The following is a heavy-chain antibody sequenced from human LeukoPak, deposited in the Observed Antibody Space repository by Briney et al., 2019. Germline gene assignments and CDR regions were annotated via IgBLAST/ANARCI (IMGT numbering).Heavy chain of an antibody. V-gene: IGHV4-59*01. CDR2: TYYSGSA. D-gene: IGHD5-24*01. J-gene: IGHJ4*02. Sequence: SETLSLTCAVSGGSISSYYWSWIRQPPGKGLEWIGYTYYSGSANYSPSLKSQVTMSVDTSKNQFSLRLSSVTAADTAVYYCARGGSRDGYNRPLDYWGQGTLVSVSS. CDR1: GGSISSYY. CDR3: ARGGSRDGYNRPLDY.